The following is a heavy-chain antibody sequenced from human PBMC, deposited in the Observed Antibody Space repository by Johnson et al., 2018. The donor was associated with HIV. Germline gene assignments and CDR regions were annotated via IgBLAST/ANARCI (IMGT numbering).Heavy chain of an antibody. Sequence: QVQLVESGGVVVQPGGSLRLSCVASGFTFSSYGIHWVRQAPGKGLEWVAFIRYDGSKKYYADSVKGRFTISRDNSKNTLFLQMNSLRAEDTAVYYCAKEPTTQDSRLTVDFGAFDRWDQGTMVTVSS. V-gene: IGHV3-30*02. J-gene: IGHJ3*02. CDR1: GFTFSSYG. D-gene: IGHD7-27*01. CDR2: IRYDGSKK. CDR3: AKEPTTQDSRLTVDFGAFDR.